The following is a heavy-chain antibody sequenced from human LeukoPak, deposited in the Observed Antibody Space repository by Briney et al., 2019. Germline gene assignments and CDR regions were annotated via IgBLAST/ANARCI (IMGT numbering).Heavy chain of an antibody. V-gene: IGHV4-31*03. CDR2: IYYSGST. Sequence: PSETLSLTCTVSGGSISSGGYYWSWIRQHPGKGLEWIGYIYYSGSTYYNPSLKSRVTISVDRSKNQFSLKLSSVTAADTAVYYCARGGRITMSENAFDIWGQGTMVTVSS. CDR1: GGSISSGGYY. J-gene: IGHJ3*02. CDR3: ARGGRITMSENAFDI. D-gene: IGHD3-22*01.